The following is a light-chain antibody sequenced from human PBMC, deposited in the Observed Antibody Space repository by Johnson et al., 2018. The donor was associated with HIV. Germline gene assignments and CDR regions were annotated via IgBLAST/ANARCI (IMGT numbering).Light chain of an antibody. CDR3: GTWDNSLSAPYF. J-gene: IGLJ1*01. V-gene: IGLV1-51*01. CDR1: SSNIGNNY. Sequence: QSVLTQPPSVSAAPGQKVTISCSGSSSNIGNNYVSWYQQLPGTAPKLLIYDNNQRPSGIPDRFSGSKSGTSATLGITGLQTGDEADYYCGTWDNSLSAPYFFGTGTKITVL. CDR2: DNN.